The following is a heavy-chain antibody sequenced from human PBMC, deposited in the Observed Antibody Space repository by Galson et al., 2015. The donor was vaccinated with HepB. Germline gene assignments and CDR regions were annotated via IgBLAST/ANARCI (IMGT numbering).Heavy chain of an antibody. CDR1: GFTFSSYG. D-gene: IGHD1-26*01. Sequence: SLRLSCAASGFTFSSYGMHWVRQAPGKGLEWVAVISYDGSNKYYADSVKGRFTISRDNSKNTLYLQMNSLRAEDTAVYYCAKGVVGATTAPINYWGQGTLVTVSS. CDR2: ISYDGSNK. V-gene: IGHV3-30*18. CDR3: AKGVVGATTAPINY. J-gene: IGHJ4*02.